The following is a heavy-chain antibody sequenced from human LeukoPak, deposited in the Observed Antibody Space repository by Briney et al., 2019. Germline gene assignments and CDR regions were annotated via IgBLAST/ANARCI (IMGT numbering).Heavy chain of an antibody. CDR1: GGSISSSSYY. CDR3: ARCGFGESVAPYYYYMDV. V-gene: IGHV4-39*07. Sequence: PSQTLSLTCTVSGGSISSSSYYWGWIRQPPGKGLEWIGSIYYSGSTYYNPSLKSRVTISVDPSKNQFSLKLSSVTAADTAVYYCARCGFGESVAPYYYYMDVWGKGTTVTVSS. J-gene: IGHJ6*03. D-gene: IGHD3-10*01. CDR2: IYYSGST.